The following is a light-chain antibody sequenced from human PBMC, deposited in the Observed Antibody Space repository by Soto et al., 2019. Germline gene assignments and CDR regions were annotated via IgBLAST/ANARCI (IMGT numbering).Light chain of an antibody. Sequence: QTVVTQEPSFSVSPGGTVTLTCGLTSGSVSTTYYPSWYQQTPGQAPRTLIYNTDTRSSGVPDRFSGSILENKAALTITGAQAEDESDYYCMLYMGSDILVLGGGTKLTVL. J-gene: IGLJ2*01. CDR1: SGSVSTTYY. CDR3: MLYMGSDILV. V-gene: IGLV8-61*01. CDR2: NTD.